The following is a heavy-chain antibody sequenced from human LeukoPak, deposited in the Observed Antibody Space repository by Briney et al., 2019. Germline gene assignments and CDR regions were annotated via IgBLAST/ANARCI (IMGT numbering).Heavy chain of an antibody. CDR3: ARDLVTSLYYYDSSGYTPHRRPPPTEYYMDV. J-gene: IGHJ6*03. CDR1: GYTFTSYG. V-gene: IGHV1-18*01. D-gene: IGHD3-22*01. Sequence: ASVKVSCKASGYTFTSYGISWVRQAPGQGLEWMGWISAYNGNTNYAQKLQGRVTMTTDTSTSTAYMELRSLRSDGTAVYYCARDLVTSLYYYDSSGYTPHRRPPPTEYYMDVWGKGTTVTVSS. CDR2: ISAYNGNT.